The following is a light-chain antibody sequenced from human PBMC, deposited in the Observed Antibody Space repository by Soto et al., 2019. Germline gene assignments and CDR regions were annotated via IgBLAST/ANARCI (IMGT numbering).Light chain of an antibody. CDR3: QQYDNDSWT. Sequence: DIQMTQSPSTLSASVGDRVIITCLASQSISSWLACYQQKPGKAPNLLIYKESTLKSGVPSRFSGSGSGTEFTLTISSLQPDEFATYYCQQYDNDSWTFGQGTKVAIK. CDR2: KES. J-gene: IGKJ1*01. V-gene: IGKV1-5*03. CDR1: QSISSW.